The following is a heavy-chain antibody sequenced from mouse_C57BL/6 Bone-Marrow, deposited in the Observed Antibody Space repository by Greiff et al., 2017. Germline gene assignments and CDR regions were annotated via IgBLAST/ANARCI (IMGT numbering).Heavy chain of an antibody. Sequence: DVKLVESGGGLVQPGGSMKLSCAASGFTFSDAWMDWVRQSPEKGLEWVAEIRNKANNHATYYAESVKGRFTISRDDSKSSVYLQMNSLRAEDTGIYYCTKGDGYCYAMDYWGQGTSVTVSS. CDR2: IRNKANNHAT. CDR1: GFTFSDAW. V-gene: IGHV6-6*01. CDR3: TKGDGYCYAMDY. J-gene: IGHJ4*01. D-gene: IGHD2-3*01.